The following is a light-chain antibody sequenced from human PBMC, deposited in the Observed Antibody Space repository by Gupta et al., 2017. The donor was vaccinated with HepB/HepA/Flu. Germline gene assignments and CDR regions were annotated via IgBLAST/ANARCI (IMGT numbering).Light chain of an antibody. V-gene: IGKV2-28*01. CDR2: LGS. Sequence: DIVMTQSPLSLPVTPGEPASVSCRSSQSLLHTNGYNYLDWYLQKPGQSPQLLIYLGSKRASVVPEMFSGSGSGKDFTLKNSRVEDEEVVVYCCQQDLSPPTFGQGTQVEIK. CDR3: QQDLSPPT. J-gene: IGKJ5*01. CDR1: QSLLHTNGYNY.